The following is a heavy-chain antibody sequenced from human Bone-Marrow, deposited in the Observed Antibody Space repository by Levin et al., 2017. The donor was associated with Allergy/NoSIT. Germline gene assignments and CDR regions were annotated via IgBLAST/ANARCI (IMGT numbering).Heavy chain of an antibody. CDR3: ARGHCSRTSCYVVGAYYNGMDV. Sequence: PGESLKISCVVSGFTFSNYAMTWVRQAPGKGLEWVSTFSGSGGSTYYADSVKGRFITSRDISKNTVFLQMNSLRAEDTAIYYCARGHCSRTSCYVVGAYYNGMDVWGQGTTVTVAS. CDR1: GFTFSNYA. CDR2: FSGSGGST. J-gene: IGHJ6*02. D-gene: IGHD2-2*01. V-gene: IGHV3-23*01.